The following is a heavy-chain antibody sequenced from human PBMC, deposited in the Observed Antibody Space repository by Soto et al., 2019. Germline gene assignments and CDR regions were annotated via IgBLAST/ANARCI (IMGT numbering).Heavy chain of an antibody. CDR3: GRGGSDSPMAPGY. J-gene: IGHJ4*02. CDR2: ISSDGSAT. V-gene: IGHV3-30*03. CDR1: GFTFSSFG. D-gene: IGHD5-18*01. Sequence: QPGGSLRLSCAAAGFTFSSFGMNWVRQAPGKGLEWVAIISSDGSATNYADSVKGRFTISRDNAKNTLYLQMNSLRAEDTAVFYCGRGGSDSPMAPGYWGQGTLVTVSS.